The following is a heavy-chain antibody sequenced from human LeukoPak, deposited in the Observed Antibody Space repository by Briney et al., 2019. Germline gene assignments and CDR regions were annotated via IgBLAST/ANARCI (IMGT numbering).Heavy chain of an antibody. CDR1: GSTFDDYA. CDR3: AKDKDFDYYYGMDV. J-gene: IGHJ6*02. V-gene: IGHV3-9*01. D-gene: IGHD3-3*01. CDR2: ISWNSGSI. Sequence: GRSLRLSCAGSGSTFDDYAMHWVRQAPGKGLEWVSGISWNSGSIGYADSVKGRFTISRDNAKNSLYLQMNSLRAEDTALYYCAKDKDFDYYYGMDVWGQGTTVTVSS.